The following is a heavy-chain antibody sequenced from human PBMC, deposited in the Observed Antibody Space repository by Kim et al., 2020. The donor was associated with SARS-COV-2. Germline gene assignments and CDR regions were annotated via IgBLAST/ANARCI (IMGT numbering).Heavy chain of an antibody. CDR1: GDTFTSYD. Sequence: ASVKVSCKASGDTFTSYDINWVRQATGQGLEWMGWMNPNSGNTGYVQKFQGRVTMTRDTSINTAYLELSSLRSEDTAVYYCARSRQPGGVLSFKWAFYQYGMDVWGQGTTVTVSS. CDR3: ARSRQPGGVLSFKWAFYQYGMDV. D-gene: IGHD2-8*02. J-gene: IGHJ6*02. CDR2: MNPNSGNT. V-gene: IGHV1-8*01.